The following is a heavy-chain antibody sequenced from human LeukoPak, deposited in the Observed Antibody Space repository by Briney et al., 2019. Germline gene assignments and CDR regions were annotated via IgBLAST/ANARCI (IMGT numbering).Heavy chain of an antibody. CDR1: GGSISSGSYY. D-gene: IGHD3-3*01. CDR3: ARDDSYYDFWSGYSGNWFDP. V-gene: IGHV4-61*02. CDR2: IYTSGST. Sequence: PSETLSLTCTVSGGSISSGSYYWRWIRQPAGKGLEWIGRIYTSGSTNYNPSLKSRVTISVDTSKNQFSLKLSSVTAADTAVYYCARDDSYYDFWSGYSGNWFDPWGQGTLVTVSS. J-gene: IGHJ5*02.